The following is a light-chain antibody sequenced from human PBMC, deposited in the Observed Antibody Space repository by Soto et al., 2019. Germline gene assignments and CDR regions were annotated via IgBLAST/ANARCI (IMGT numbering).Light chain of an antibody. Sequence: DFQMTQSPSTLSASVGDRVTITCRAGQNVGSWLAWYQQKPGKAPKLLIYKVSTLESGVPSTFSGSGSGTEFTLTISSLQPDDFATYYCQQYVSYWTFGQGTKVEMK. CDR3: QQYVSYWT. CDR2: KVS. CDR1: QNVGSW. V-gene: IGKV1-5*03. J-gene: IGKJ1*01.